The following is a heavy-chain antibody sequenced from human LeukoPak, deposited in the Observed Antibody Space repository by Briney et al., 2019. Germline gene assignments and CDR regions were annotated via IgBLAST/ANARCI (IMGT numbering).Heavy chain of an antibody. CDR2: ISYDGSNK. J-gene: IGHJ4*02. D-gene: IGHD3-10*01. CDR1: GFTFSSYA. CDR3: AKERWFGELLPLVDY. V-gene: IGHV3-30-3*01. Sequence: GRSLRLSCAASGFTFSSYAMHWVRQAPGKGLEWVAVISYDGSNKYYADSVKGRFTISRDNSKNTLYLQMNSLRAEDTAVYYCAKERWFGELLPLVDYWGQGTLVTVSS.